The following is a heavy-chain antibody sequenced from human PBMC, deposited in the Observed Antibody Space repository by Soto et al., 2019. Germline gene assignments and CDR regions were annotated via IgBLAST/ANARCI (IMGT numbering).Heavy chain of an antibody. CDR2: IYYSGST. CDR1: GGSISSYY. Sequence: PSATLSLTCTVSGGSISSYYWSWIRQPPGKGLEWIGYIYYSGSTNYNPSLKSRVTISVDTSKNQFSLKLSSVTAADTAVYYCARTTKAAAGKYNWFDPWGQGTLVTVSS. J-gene: IGHJ5*02. D-gene: IGHD6-13*01. V-gene: IGHV4-59*01. CDR3: ARTTKAAAGKYNWFDP.